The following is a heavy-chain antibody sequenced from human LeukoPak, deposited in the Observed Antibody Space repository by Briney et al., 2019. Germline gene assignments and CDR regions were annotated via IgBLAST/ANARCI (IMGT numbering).Heavy chain of an antibody. D-gene: IGHD3-3*01. CDR3: ARIRRTIFGVADVDY. Sequence: SETLSLTCTVSGGSISSGGYYWSWIRQPPGKGLEWIGYIYHSGSTYYNPSLKSRVTISVDRSKNQFSLKLSSVTAADTAVYYCARIRRTIFGVADVDYWGQGTPVTVSS. V-gene: IGHV4-30-2*01. CDR2: IYHSGST. CDR1: GGSISSGGYY. J-gene: IGHJ4*02.